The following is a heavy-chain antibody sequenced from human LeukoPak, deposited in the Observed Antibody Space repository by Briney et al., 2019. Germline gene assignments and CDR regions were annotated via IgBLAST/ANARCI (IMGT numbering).Heavy chain of an antibody. CDR1: GGSFSGYY. Sequence: SETLSLTCAVYGGSFSGYYWSWIRQPPGKGLEWIGEINHSGSTNYNPPLKSRVTISVDTSKNQFSLKLSSVAAADTAVYCCARGFQLVLAIGGFDPWGRGTLVTVSS. V-gene: IGHV4-34*01. CDR3: ARGFQLVLAIGGFDP. D-gene: IGHD6-6*01. J-gene: IGHJ5*02. CDR2: INHSGST.